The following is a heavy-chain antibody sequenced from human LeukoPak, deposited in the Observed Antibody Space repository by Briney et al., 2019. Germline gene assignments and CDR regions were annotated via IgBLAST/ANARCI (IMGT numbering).Heavy chain of an antibody. V-gene: IGHV4-59*01. CDR3: ARGFWSGSSPYYYYYYGMDV. CDR1: GGSISSYY. Sequence: PSETLSLTCTVSGGSISSYYWSWIRQPPGKGLEWIGYIYYSGSTNYNPSLKSRVTISVDTSKNQFSLKLSSVTAADTAVYYCARGFWSGSSPYYYYYYGMDVWGQGTTVTVSS. J-gene: IGHJ6*02. D-gene: IGHD3-3*01. CDR2: IYYSGST.